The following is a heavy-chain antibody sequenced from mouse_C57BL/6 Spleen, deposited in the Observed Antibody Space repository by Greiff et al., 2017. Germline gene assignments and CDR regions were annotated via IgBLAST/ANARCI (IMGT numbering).Heavy chain of an antibody. V-gene: IGHV10-1*01. CDR1: GFSFNTYA. Sequence: EADGGLVQPKGSLKLSCAASGFSFNTYAMNWVRQAPGKGLEWVARIRSKSNNYATYYADSVKDRFTISRDDSESMLYLQMNNLKTEDTAMYYCVRGDYGSRDFDYWGQGTTLTVSS. CDR2: IRSKSNNYAT. D-gene: IGHD1-1*01. J-gene: IGHJ2*01. CDR3: VRGDYGSRDFDY.